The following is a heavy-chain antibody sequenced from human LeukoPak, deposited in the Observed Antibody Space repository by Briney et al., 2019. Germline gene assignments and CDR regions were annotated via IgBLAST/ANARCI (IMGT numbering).Heavy chain of an antibody. D-gene: IGHD3-22*01. CDR1: GGSISSYY. J-gene: IGHJ4*02. CDR2: IYTSGST. Sequence: SETLSLTCIVSGGSISSYYWSWIRQPAGKGLEWIGRIYTSGSTNYNPSLKSRVTMSVDTSKNQFSLKLSSVTAADTAVYYCARELYYYDSSGFDYWGQGTLVTVSS. CDR3: ARELYYYDSSGFDY. V-gene: IGHV4-4*07.